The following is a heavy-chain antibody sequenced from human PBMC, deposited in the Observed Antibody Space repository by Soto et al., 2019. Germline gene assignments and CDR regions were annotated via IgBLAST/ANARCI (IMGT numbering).Heavy chain of an antibody. CDR1: GFTFSSYA. CDR3: AKGSVWPSRDIVVVPAAIAYYYYMDV. J-gene: IGHJ6*03. V-gene: IGHV3-23*01. CDR2: ISGSGGST. D-gene: IGHD2-2*02. Sequence: GGSLRLSCAASGFTFSSYAMSWVRQAPGKGLEWVSAISGSGGSTYYADSVKGRFTISSDNSKNTLYLQMNSLRAEDTAVYYCAKGSVWPSRDIVVVPAAIAYYYYMDVWGKGTTVTVSS.